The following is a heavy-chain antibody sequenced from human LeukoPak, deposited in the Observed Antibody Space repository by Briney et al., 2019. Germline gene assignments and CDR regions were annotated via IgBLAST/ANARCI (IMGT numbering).Heavy chain of an antibody. CDR2: TSWNSGSI. CDR1: GFTFDDYA. J-gene: IGHJ4*02. CDR3: AKDMGGSGSSALDY. Sequence: GRSLRLSCAASGFTFDDYAMHWVRQAPGKGLECVSGTSWNSGSIGYADSVKGRFTISRDNAKNSLYLQMNSLRAEDTALYYCAKDMGGSGSSALDYWGEGSLVTVSS. D-gene: IGHD3-10*01. V-gene: IGHV3-9*01.